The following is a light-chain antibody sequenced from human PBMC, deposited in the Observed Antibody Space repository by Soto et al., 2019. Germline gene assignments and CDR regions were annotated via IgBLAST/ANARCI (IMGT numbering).Light chain of an antibody. CDR2: SSN. CDR3: AAWDDDLHVWL. J-gene: IGLJ2*01. Sequence: QSVLTQPPSVSATPGQGATLSCSGDDSNIGSTAVNWYQQVPGTAPKLLIYSSNQRPSGVPDRISGSKSGTSASLAISGLQSEDEADYYCAAWDDDLHVWLFGGGTKLTVL. CDR1: DSNIGSTA. V-gene: IGLV1-44*01.